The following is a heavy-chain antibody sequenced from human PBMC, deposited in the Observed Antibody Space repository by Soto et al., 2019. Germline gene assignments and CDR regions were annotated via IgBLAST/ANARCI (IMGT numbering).Heavy chain of an antibody. CDR1: GYTFTSYY. D-gene: IGHD4-17*01. CDR3: ATRGPSTVTTAFDY. V-gene: IGHV1-46*01. CDR2: INPSGGST. Sequence: ASVKVSCKASGYTFTSYYIHWVRQTPGQGLEWMGIINPSGGSTNYAQELQGRVTVTRDTSTSTVYMELRSLRSDDTAVYYCATRGPSTVTTAFDYWGQGTPVTVSS. J-gene: IGHJ4*02.